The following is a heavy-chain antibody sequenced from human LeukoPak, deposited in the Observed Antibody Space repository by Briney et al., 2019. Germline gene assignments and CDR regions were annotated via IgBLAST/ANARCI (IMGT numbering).Heavy chain of an antibody. Sequence: GGSLRLSCAASGFTVSSNYMSWVRQAPGKGLEWVTLISYDGSKIYYADSVKGRFTISRDNSKNTLYLQMNSLRAEDTAVYYCARESGWGLPHAFDFWGQGTMITVSS. V-gene: IGHV3-30-3*01. CDR3: ARESGWGLPHAFDF. CDR1: GFTVSSNY. D-gene: IGHD3-10*01. CDR2: ISYDGSKI. J-gene: IGHJ3*01.